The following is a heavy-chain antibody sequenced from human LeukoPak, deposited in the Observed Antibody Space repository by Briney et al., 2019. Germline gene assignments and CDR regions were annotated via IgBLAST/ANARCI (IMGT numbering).Heavy chain of an antibody. D-gene: IGHD3-10*01. Sequence: SETLSLTCAVYGGSFSGYYWSWIRQPPGKGLEWIGEINHSGGTNYNPSLKSRVTISVDTSKNQFSLKLSSVTAADTAVYYCARGIGGKITMVRGVRRKNWFDPWGQGTLVTVSS. J-gene: IGHJ5*02. CDR2: INHSGGT. CDR3: ARGIGGKITMVRGVRRKNWFDP. V-gene: IGHV4-34*01. CDR1: GGSFSGYY.